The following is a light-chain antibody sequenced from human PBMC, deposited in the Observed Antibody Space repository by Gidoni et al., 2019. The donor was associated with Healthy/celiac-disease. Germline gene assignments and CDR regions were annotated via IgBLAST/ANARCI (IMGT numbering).Light chain of an antibody. CDR1: SSDVGGYTY. CDR2: DVS. Sequence: QSALTQPASVSGSPGHATTISCTGPSSDVGGYTYVSWYQQHPGHAPKLMIYDVSNRPSGASTRFSGSKSGNTASLTISVLQAEDEADYYRSSYTSSSTRVFGVGTKLTVL. J-gene: IGLJ2*01. CDR3: SSYTSSSTRV. V-gene: IGLV2-14*03.